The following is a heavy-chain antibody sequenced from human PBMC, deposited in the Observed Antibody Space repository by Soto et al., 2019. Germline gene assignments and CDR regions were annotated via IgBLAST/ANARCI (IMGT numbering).Heavy chain of an antibody. CDR2: INHSGST. J-gene: IGHJ5*02. CDR1: GGSVSGYY. D-gene: IGHD2-15*01. Sequence: ETLSLLCAVYGGSVSGYYWIRIRQAAGKGLDWIGKINHSGSTNYNPSLKSRVTISVDTSKNQFSLKLSSVTAADMAVYYCASIYCSGGTCYSEWNWFDPWGQGTLVTVAS. CDR3: ASIYCSGGTCYSEWNWFDP. V-gene: IGHV4-34*01.